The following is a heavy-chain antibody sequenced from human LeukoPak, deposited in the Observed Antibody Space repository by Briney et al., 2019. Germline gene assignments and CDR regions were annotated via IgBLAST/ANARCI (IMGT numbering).Heavy chain of an antibody. CDR3: VRGEATAVVPGCDY. J-gene: IGHJ4*02. V-gene: IGHV3-23*01. CDR1: GFTFSNYA. D-gene: IGHD5-18*01. CDR2: ISGSGDDP. Sequence: GGSLRLSCAASGFTFSNYAMNWVRQAPGKGLEWVSSISGSGDDPSYADSVKGRFTISRDNAKNSLSLQMNSLRDEDTAVYYCVRGEATAVVPGCDYWGQGILVTVSS.